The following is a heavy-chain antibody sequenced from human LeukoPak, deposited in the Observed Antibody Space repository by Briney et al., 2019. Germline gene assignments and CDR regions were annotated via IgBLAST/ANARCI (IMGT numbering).Heavy chain of an antibody. V-gene: IGHV3-30-3*01. CDR1: GFIFSSYA. Sequence: GGSLRLSCAASGFIFSSYAMHWVRQAPGKGLEWVTVISYDGSNKYYADSVKGRFTVSRDNSKNTLCLQMNSLRAEDTAVYYCARETARSFDYWGQGTLVTVSS. CDR3: ARETARSFDY. J-gene: IGHJ4*02. CDR2: ISYDGSNK.